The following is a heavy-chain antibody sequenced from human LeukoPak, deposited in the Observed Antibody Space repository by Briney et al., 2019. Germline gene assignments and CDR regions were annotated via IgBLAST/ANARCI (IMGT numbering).Heavy chain of an antibody. Sequence: SVKVSCKASGGTFSSYAISWVRQAPGQGLEWMGGIIPIFGTANYAQKFQGRVTITTDESTSTAYMELSSLRSEDTAVYYCARHSSSWYVSGAAIDYWGQGTLVTVSS. V-gene: IGHV1-69*05. D-gene: IGHD6-13*01. CDR3: ARHSSSWYVSGAAIDY. CDR1: GGTFSSYA. J-gene: IGHJ4*02. CDR2: IIPIFGTA.